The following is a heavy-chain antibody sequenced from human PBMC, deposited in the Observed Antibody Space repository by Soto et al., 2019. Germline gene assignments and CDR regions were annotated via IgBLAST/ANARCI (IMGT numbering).Heavy chain of an antibody. V-gene: IGHV3-53*01. Sequence: EVQLVESGGGLIQPGGSLRLSCAVSGFTVSNNYMSWVRQAPGKGLEGVSVIYSGGYTAYGDSVKGRFPISRDNSKTPQYPQKKSLRAPLPGRFFWGTPPGGGGYWGQGTLVTVSS. CDR2: IYSGGYT. D-gene: IGHD3-16*01. CDR3: GTPPGGGGY. CDR1: GFTVSNNY. J-gene: IGHJ4*02.